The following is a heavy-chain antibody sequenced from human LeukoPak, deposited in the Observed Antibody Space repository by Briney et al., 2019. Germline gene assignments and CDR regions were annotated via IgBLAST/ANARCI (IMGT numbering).Heavy chain of an antibody. CDR2: IRSNSDGGTI. CDR3: ATDFYDTT. V-gene: IGHV3-15*07. CDR1: GFTFSSYA. Sequence: GGSLRLSCAASGFTFSSYAMNWVRQAPGKGLEWVGRIRSNSDGGTIDYAAPVKGRFALSRDDSKNTLYLQMNGLQTEDTAVYYCATDFYDTTWGQGTLVTVSS. J-gene: IGHJ5*02. D-gene: IGHD3-22*01.